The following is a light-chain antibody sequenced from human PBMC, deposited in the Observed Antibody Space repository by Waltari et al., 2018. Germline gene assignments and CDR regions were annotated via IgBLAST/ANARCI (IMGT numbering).Light chain of an antibody. Sequence: IVMTQSPATLSVSPGERATLSCRASQIVTTNLAWYQQKPGQAPRLLIYGASTRATGIPARFRGSGSGTDFTLTINSLQSEEFAVYFCQKYNDWPPRDTFGQGTKLQIK. V-gene: IGKV3-15*01. CDR3: QKYNDWPPRDT. CDR2: GAS. CDR1: QIVTTN. J-gene: IGKJ2*01.